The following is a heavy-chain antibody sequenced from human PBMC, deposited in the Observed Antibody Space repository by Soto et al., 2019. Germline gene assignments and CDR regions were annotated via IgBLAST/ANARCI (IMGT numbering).Heavy chain of an antibody. CDR1: GGSISSYY. CDR2: IYYSGST. V-gene: IGHV4-59*08. J-gene: IGHJ6*03. Sequence: QVQLQESGPGLVKPSETLSLTCTVSGGSISSYYWSWIRQPPGKGLEWIGYIYYSGSTNYNPSLNSRVSISVDTSKNQFSLKLSSVTAADTAVYYCARRQLELTLHYYYYMDVWGKGTTVTVSS. CDR3: ARRQLELTLHYYYYMDV. D-gene: IGHD1-7*01.